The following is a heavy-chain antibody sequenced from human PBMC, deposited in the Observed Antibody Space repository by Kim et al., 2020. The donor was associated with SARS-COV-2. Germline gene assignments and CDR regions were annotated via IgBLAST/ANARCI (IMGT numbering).Heavy chain of an antibody. J-gene: IGHJ3*02. Sequence: TYYADSLRGRFTISRDNAKSSLYLQMNSLRVEDTAVYYCARGVVDIWGQGTMVTVSS. CDR2: T. CDR3: ARGVVDI. V-gene: IGHV3-11*06. D-gene: IGHD3-10*01.